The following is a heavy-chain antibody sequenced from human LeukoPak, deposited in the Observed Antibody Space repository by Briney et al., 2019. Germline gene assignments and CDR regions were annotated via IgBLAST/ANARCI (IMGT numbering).Heavy chain of an antibody. D-gene: IGHD3-10*01. J-gene: IGHJ5*02. V-gene: IGHV4-4*07. CDR1: GGSISSYY. CDR3: ARAPDYYGSGSYLWFDP. Sequence: PSETLSLTCTVSGGSISSYYWSWIRQPAGKGLEWIGRIYTSGSTNYNPSLKSRVTMSVDTSKNQFSLKPSSVTAAGTAVYYCARAPDYYGSGSYLWFDPWGQGTLVTVSS. CDR2: IYTSGST.